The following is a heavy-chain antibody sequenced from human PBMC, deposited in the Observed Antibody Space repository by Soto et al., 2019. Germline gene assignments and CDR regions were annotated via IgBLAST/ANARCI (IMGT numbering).Heavy chain of an antibody. D-gene: IGHD6-19*01. J-gene: IGHJ2*01. CDR2: INAGNGNT. V-gene: IGHV1-3*01. CDR3: ARSGYSSGWYHWYFDF. Sequence: ASGNVSCKSSGYTFTNYGIHWVRQAPGQRLEWMGWINAGNGNTKYSQNFQGRVTITRDTSASTAYMELSSLRSEDTAVFYCARSGYSSGWYHWYFDFWGRGTLVTVSS. CDR1: GYTFTNYG.